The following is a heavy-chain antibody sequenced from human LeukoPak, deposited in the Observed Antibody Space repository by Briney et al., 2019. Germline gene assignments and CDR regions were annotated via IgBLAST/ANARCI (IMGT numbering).Heavy chain of an antibody. CDR3: TTPIMGATRAGFGF. CDR1: GFTSSNAW. Sequence: PGGSLRLSCAASGFTSSNAWMSWVRQASGKGLEWVGRIESKTEGGITDYAAPVKGRFTISRDDSKHTLHLQMNSLKTEDTAVYYCTTPIMGATRAGFGFWGQGTLVTVSS. D-gene: IGHD1-26*01. J-gene: IGHJ4*02. V-gene: IGHV3-15*04. CDR2: IESKTEGGIT.